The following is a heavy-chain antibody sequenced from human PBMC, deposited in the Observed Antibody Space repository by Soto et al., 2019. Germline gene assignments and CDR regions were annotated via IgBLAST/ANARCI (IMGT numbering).Heavy chain of an antibody. CDR3: AIRASYYDSSGYFDY. J-gene: IGHJ4*02. Sequence: PGGSLRLSCAASGFTFSSYWMHWVRQAPGKGLVRVSRINSDGSCTSYADSVKGRFTISRDNAKNKLYLQMNILRAEDTAVYYCAIRASYYDSSGYFDYWGQGT. CDR1: GFTFSSYW. CDR2: INSDGSCT. D-gene: IGHD3-22*01. V-gene: IGHV3-74*01.